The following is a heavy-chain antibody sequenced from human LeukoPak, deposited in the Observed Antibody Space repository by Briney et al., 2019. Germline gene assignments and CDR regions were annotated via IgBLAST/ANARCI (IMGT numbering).Heavy chain of an antibody. V-gene: IGHV3-30*04. CDR3: AKDEGDGYNYPYSDY. Sequence: GRSLRLSCAASGFTFSSYAMHWVRQAPGKGLEWVAVISYDGSNKYYADSVKGRFTISRDNSKNTLYLQMNSLRAEDTAVYYCAKDEGDGYNYPYSDYWGQGTLVTVSS. CDR1: GFTFSSYA. J-gene: IGHJ4*02. D-gene: IGHD5-24*01. CDR2: ISYDGSNK.